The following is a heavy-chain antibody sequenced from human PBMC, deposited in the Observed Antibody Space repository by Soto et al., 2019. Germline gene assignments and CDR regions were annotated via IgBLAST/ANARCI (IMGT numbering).Heavy chain of an antibody. V-gene: IGHV4-31*03. J-gene: IGHJ3*02. CDR3: ARDSSSWHKRADAFDI. Sequence: QVQLQESGPGLVKPSQTLSLTCTVSGGSISSGGYYWSWIRQHPGKGLEWIGYIYYSGSTYYNPSLKSRVIISVDTSKNQFSLKLSSVTAADTAVYYCARDSSSWHKRADAFDIWGQGTMVTVSS. D-gene: IGHD6-13*01. CDR1: GGSISSGGYY. CDR2: IYYSGST.